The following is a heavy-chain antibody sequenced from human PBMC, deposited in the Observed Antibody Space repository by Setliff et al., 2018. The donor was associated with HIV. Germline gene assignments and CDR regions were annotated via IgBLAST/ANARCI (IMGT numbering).Heavy chain of an antibody. J-gene: IGHJ4*02. D-gene: IGHD3-22*01. Sequence: KPSETLSLTCGVSGDSINSGYYWGWIRQPPGKGLEWIGSIYHSGSTYYSPSLKSRVTISKDTSKNQFSLHLSSVTAADTAVYYCARDTYDSRGYFFGYWGQGTLVTVSS. CDR2: IYHSGST. CDR1: GDSINSGYY. V-gene: IGHV4-38-2*02. CDR3: ARDTYDSRGYFFGY.